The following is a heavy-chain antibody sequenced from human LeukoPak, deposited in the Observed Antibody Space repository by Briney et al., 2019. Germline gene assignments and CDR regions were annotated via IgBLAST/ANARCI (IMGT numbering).Heavy chain of an antibody. CDR1: GGSISSYY. CDR3: ARDQGIAVAGDWYFDL. CDR2: IYTSGST. D-gene: IGHD6-19*01. V-gene: IGHV4-4*07. J-gene: IGHJ2*01. Sequence: SETLSLTCPVSGGSISSYYWSWIRQPAGKGLEWIGRIYTSGSTNYNPSLKSRVTMSVDTSKNQFSLKLSSVTAADTAVYYCARDQGIAVAGDWYFDLWGRGTLVTVSS.